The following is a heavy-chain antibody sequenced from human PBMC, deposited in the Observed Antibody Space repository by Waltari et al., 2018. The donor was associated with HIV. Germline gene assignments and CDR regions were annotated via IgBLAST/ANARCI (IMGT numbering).Heavy chain of an antibody. D-gene: IGHD1-26*01. CDR2: RKDDGSEK. CDR3: ARIGTFPHNYAINF. J-gene: IGHJ6*02. V-gene: IGHV3-7*01. CDR1: GFTFYNYW. Sequence: EVQLMESGGGLVQSGGSLRLSCAASGFTFYNYWMVWVRQTPVKGLEWVANRKDDGSEKYYMGSVQGRFAISRDNAKNSMVLQMNSLTAEDTAVYYCARIGTFPHNYAINFWGQGTTVTVSS.